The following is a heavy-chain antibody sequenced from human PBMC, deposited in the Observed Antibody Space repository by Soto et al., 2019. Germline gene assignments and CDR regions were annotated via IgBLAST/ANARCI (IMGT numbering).Heavy chain of an antibody. CDR2: IYSGGNP. CDR1: RFSVVGNY. D-gene: IGHD2-21*01. J-gene: IGHJ4*02. V-gene: IGHV3-53*01. CDR3: ARGPNSDC. Sequence: EERLVQSGGGLVQPGGSMRLSCAASRFSVVGNYMSWVRQAPGKGLELVSLIYSGGNPFYADSMKGRFTLSRDNPNNMLYLQMDSLRAEDTAVYYCARGPNSDCWGQGTLVIVSS.